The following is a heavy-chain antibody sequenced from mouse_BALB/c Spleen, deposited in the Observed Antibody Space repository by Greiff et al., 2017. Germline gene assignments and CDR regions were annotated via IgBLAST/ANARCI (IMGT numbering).Heavy chain of an antibody. CDR1: YTFS. J-gene: IGHJ1*01. CDR3: SEDSAIYYCARGGGKNRILWYFDV. CDR2: GQGLEWIG. D-gene: IGHD2-1*01. V-gene: IGHV1-87*01. Sequence: QVQLKQSGPELARPWASVKISCQAFYTFSRRVYFAIRDTNYWMQWVKQRPGQGLEWIGAIYPGNGDTSYNQKFKGKATLTADTSSSTAYMQLSSLTSEDSAIYYCARGGGKNRILWYFDVWGAGTTVTVSS.